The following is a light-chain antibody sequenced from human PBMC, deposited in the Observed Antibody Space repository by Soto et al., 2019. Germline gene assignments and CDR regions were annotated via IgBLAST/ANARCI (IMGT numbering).Light chain of an antibody. V-gene: IGKV3-15*01. Sequence: EIVMTQSPATLSVSPGERGTLSCRASQGVGSTLAWYRQQPGQAPRLLIYDAYIRATGVPARFSGSGSGTEFTLTISSLQSEDFAVYYCQHYKTWPLAFGGGTKVEIK. CDR1: QGVGST. CDR3: QHYKTWPLA. J-gene: IGKJ4*01. CDR2: DAY.